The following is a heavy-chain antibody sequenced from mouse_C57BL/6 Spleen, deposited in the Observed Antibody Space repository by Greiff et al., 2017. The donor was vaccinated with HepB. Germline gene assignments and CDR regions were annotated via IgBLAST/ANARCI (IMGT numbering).Heavy chain of an antibody. V-gene: IGHV1-39*01. CDR2: INPNYGTT. J-gene: IGHJ2*01. CDR3: ARGHYYGSSHYFDY. CDR1: GYSFTDYN. Sequence: EVQLQQSGPELVKPGASVKISCKASGYSFTDYNMNWVKQSNGKSLEWIGVINPNYGTTSYNQKFKGKATLTVDQSSSTAYMQLNSLTSEDSAVYDCARGHYYGSSHYFDYWGQGTTLTVSS. D-gene: IGHD1-1*01.